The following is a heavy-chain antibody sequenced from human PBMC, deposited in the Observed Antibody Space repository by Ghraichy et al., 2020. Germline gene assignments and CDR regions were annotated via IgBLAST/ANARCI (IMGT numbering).Heavy chain of an antibody. D-gene: IGHD4-17*01. J-gene: IGHJ4*02. V-gene: IGHV3-23*01. CDR2: ISGTGGTT. Sequence: LSLTCAASGFTFGNYAMSWVRQAPGKGLEWVSLISGTGGTTYYADSVKGRFTFSRDNSKNTLYLQMNSLRAEDTAVYYCAKVRSGGDSGDYPVYFDYWGQGTLVTVSS. CDR1: GFTFGNYA. CDR3: AKVRSGGDSGDYPVYFDY.